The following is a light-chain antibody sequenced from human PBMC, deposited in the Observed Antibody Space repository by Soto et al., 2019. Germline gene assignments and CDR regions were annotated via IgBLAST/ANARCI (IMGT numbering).Light chain of an antibody. J-gene: IGKJ3*01. CDR3: QQSYSTPHS. CDR2: GAT. Sequence: DIESTHPPSSLSASVGYIFTITLRASQAIGNYLNWYQQKPGKAPNLLIFGATTLQSGVPSRFSGSGSGTDFTLTISSLQPEDFATYYCQQSYSTPHSFGPGTKVDIK. CDR1: QAIGNY. V-gene: IGKV1-39*01.